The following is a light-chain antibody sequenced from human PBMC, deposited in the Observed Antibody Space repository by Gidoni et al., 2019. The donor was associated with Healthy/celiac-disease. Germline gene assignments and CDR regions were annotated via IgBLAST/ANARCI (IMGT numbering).Light chain of an antibody. V-gene: IGKV1-33*01. CDR2: DAS. CDR3: QQYDNLPPLT. Sequence: DIQMTQSPSSLSASVGDRVTITCQASPDISNYLHWYQQKPGKAPKLLIYDASNLETGVPSRLSGSGSGTDFTFTISSLQPEDIATYYCQQYDNLPPLTFGGGTKVEIK. CDR1: PDISNY. J-gene: IGKJ4*01.